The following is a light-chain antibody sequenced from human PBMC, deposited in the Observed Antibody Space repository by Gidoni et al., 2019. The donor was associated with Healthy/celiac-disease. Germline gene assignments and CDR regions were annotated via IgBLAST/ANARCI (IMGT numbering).Light chain of an antibody. CDR2: AAS. CDR3: QQSYSTSWT. V-gene: IGKV1-39*01. Sequence: DIQMTQSPSSLSASVGDRVTITCRASQSISSYLNWYQQKPGKAPKLLIYAASCLQSGVPSRFSCSGSGTDFPLTISSLQPEDFATYYCQQSYSTSWTFGQGTKVEIK. CDR1: QSISSY. J-gene: IGKJ1*01.